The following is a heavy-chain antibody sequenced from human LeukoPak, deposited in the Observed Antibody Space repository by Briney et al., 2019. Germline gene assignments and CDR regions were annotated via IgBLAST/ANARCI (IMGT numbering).Heavy chain of an antibody. V-gene: IGHV4-59*12. D-gene: IGHD3-16*01. CDR3: ARDFGTPYYYYMDV. CDR1: GGSISSYY. J-gene: IGHJ6*03. Sequence: SETLSLTCTVSGGSISSYYWSWIRQPPGKGLEWIGYIYYSGSTNYNPSLKSRVTISVDTSKNQFSLKLSSVTAADTAVYYCARDFGTPYYYYMDVWGKGTTVTISS. CDR2: IYYSGST.